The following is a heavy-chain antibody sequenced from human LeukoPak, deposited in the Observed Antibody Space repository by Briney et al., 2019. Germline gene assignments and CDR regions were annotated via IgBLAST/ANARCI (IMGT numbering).Heavy chain of an antibody. CDR3: AKVESGLDY. CDR1: GFTFSSYG. D-gene: IGHD1-1*01. J-gene: IGHJ4*02. CDR2: IRYVGSKK. V-gene: IGHV3-30*02. Sequence: GGSLRLSCAASGFTFSSYGMHWVRQAPGKGWECVAFIRYVGSKKNYADTPKVRFTISRENSKNTLYLQMNSLRADDTAVYYWAKVESGLDYWGQGTLVTVSS.